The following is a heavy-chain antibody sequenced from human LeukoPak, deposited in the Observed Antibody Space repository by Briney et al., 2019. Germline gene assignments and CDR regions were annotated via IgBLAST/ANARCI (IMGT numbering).Heavy chain of an antibody. CDR2: ISYDGSNK. V-gene: IGHV3-30*03. J-gene: IGHJ4*02. CDR3: AREACSGGSCYSYFDY. CDR1: GFTFSSYG. Sequence: GGSLRLSCAASGFTFSSYGMHWVRQAPCKGLEWVAVISYDGSNKYYADSVKGRFTISRDNAKNSLYLQMNSLRAEDTAVYYCAREACSGGSCYSYFDYWGQGTLVTVSS. D-gene: IGHD2-15*01.